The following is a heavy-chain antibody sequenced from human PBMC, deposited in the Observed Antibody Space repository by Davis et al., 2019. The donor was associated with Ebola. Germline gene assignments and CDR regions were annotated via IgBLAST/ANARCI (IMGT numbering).Heavy chain of an antibody. J-gene: IGHJ6*02. CDR1: EYSFTSYW. Sequence: GSSLKISCKASEYSFTSYWISWVRQMPGKGLEWMGIIYPGDSDTRYSPSFQGQVTISADKSISTAYLQWSSLKASDTAMYYCARHARSYYGSGSYVFYYYYGMDVWGQGTTVTVSS. CDR3: ARHARSYYGSGSYVFYYYYGMDV. V-gene: IGHV5-51*01. CDR2: IYPGDSDT. D-gene: IGHD3-10*01.